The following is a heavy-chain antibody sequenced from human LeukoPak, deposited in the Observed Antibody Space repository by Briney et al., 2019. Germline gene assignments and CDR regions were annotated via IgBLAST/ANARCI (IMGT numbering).Heavy chain of an antibody. D-gene: IGHD2-8*02. V-gene: IGHV3-21*01. CDR2: ISSSSSYI. J-gene: IGHJ4*02. CDR3: ARDDGTVIDY. CDR1: GFTFSSYS. Sequence: GGPLRLSCAASGFTFSSYSMNWVRQAPGKGLEWVSSISSSSSYIYYADSVKGRFTISRDNAKNSLYLQMNSLRAEDTAVYYCARDDGTVIDYWGQGTLVTVSS.